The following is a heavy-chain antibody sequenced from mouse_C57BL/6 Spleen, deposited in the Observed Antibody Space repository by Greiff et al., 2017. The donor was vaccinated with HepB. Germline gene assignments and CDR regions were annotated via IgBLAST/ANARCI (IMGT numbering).Heavy chain of an antibody. CDR1: GCTFTSYW. D-gene: IGHD2-2*01. CDR3: ARGDGYVDY. CDR2: IDPSDSET. V-gene: IGHV1-52*01. J-gene: IGHJ2*01. Sequence: VQLQQPGAELVRPGSSVKLCCKASGCTFTSYWMHWVKQRPIQGLEWIGNIDPSDSETHYDQKFKDKATLTVAKSSSTGYMQHSRLTSEDSAVYYCARGDGYVDYRGPGTTLTVSA.